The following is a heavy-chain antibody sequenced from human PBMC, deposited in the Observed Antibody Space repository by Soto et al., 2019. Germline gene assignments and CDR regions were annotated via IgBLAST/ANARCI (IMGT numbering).Heavy chain of an antibody. J-gene: IGHJ6*02. V-gene: IGHV1-69*13. Sequence: ASVKVSCKASGGSFSNSALIWVRHAPGQGLEWMGGIIPTVGTADYAQRLQVRVTFTAEESTSTSYNELISLRSEDRAVYFFARPAGTRPYYFHPMDVWGQGTTVTVS. CDR3: ARPAGTRPYYFHPMDV. CDR1: GGSFSNSA. D-gene: IGHD1-26*01. CDR2: IIPTVGTA.